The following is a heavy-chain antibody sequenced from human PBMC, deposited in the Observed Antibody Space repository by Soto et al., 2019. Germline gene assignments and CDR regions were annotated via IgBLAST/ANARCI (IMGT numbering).Heavy chain of an antibody. CDR1: GFTFSSYA. D-gene: IGHD6-13*01. CDR2: ISGSGGST. CDR3: AKDKVVGWYSSRGGGMDV. Sequence: EVQLLESGGGLVQPGGSLRLSCPASGFTFSSYAMSWVRQAPGKGLECVSAISGSGGSTYYPDSVKGRFTISRDNSKHTVYLQMNRRRGEDMALYYCAKDKVVGWYSSRGGGMDVWGQGTTVTVSS. V-gene: IGHV3-23*01. J-gene: IGHJ6*02.